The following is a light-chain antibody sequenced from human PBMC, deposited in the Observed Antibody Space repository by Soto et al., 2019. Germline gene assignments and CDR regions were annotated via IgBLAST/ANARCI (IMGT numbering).Light chain of an antibody. CDR2: NAS. CDR1: QTISSW. Sequence: DIQMTQSPSTLSASVGDRVTITCRASQTISSWLAWYQQKPGKAPKLLIYNASSLESGVPSRFSGSGSGTELTLTISSLQPDDFSTYYCQQYNRPYTFGQGTKLEIK. CDR3: QQYNRPYT. V-gene: IGKV1-5*03. J-gene: IGKJ2*01.